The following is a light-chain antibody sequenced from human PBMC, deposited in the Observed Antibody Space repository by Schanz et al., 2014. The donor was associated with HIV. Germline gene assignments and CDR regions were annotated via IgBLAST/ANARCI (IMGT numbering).Light chain of an antibody. CDR2: AAS. CDR1: QSISSY. V-gene: IGKV1-39*01. Sequence: DIQMTQSPSSLSASVGDRVTITCRASQSISSYLNWYQQKPGKAPKLLIYAASSLQSGVPSRFSGSGSGTEFTLTISSLQPDDSATYYCQQYNSYSSTFGQGTKLEIK. CDR3: QQYNSYSST. J-gene: IGKJ2*02.